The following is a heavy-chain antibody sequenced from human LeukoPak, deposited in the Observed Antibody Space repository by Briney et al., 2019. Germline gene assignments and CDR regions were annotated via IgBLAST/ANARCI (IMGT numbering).Heavy chain of an antibody. V-gene: IGHV3-9*01. CDR2: ISWNRDSI. CDR1: GFTFDGNA. D-gene: IGHD3-22*01. J-gene: IGHJ4*02. CDR3: AKGRGSSIYYPFDS. Sequence: PGRSLRLSCAASGFTFDGNAMHWVRQPPGKGLEWVSGISWNRDSIDYADSVKGRFTISRDNAKNSLHLQMNSLRAEDTALYYCAKGRGSSIYYPFDSWGQGTLVTVSS.